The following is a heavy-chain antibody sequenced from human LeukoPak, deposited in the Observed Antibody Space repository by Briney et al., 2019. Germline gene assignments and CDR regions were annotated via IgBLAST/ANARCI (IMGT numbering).Heavy chain of an antibody. V-gene: IGHV4-59*01. Sequence: SETLSLTCTVSGGSIRSYYWSWIRQPPGKGLEGIGHVYYSGSTDYNPSLKSRVTISVDASRNHFSVKLSSVTAADTAVYYCARSQNYYGSGDYWSQGTLVTVSS. CDR1: GGSIRSYY. J-gene: IGHJ4*02. CDR2: VYYSGST. CDR3: ARSQNYYGSGDY. D-gene: IGHD3-10*01.